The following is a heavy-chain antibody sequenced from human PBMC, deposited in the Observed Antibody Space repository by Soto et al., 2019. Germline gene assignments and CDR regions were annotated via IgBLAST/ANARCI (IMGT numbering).Heavy chain of an antibody. J-gene: IGHJ6*03. Sequence: GGSLRLSCAASGFTFSSYAMSWVRQAPGKGLEWVSAISGSGGITYYADSVKGRFTISRDNSKNTLYLQMNSLRAEDTAVYYCAKVGTNGVLWYYYMDVWGKGTTVTVSS. V-gene: IGHV3-23*01. CDR3: AKVGTNGVLWYYYMDV. D-gene: IGHD2-8*01. CDR1: GFTFSSYA. CDR2: ISGSGGIT.